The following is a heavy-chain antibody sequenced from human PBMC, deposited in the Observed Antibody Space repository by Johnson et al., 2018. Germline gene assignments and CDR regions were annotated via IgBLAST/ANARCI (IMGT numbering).Heavy chain of an antibody. CDR2: INSSGTST. V-gene: IGHV1-46*01. Sequence: QVQLVQSGAEVKKPGASVKVSCKACGYTFTNYYMHWVRQAPGQGLEWMGIINSSGTSTNYAQKFQGRVTMTRDTSTSTVYMELSSLRSEDTAGYYCARDRAVDIYYYGMDVWGQGTTVTVSA. J-gene: IGHJ6*01. CDR3: ARDRAVDIYYYGMDV. D-gene: IGHD1-26*01. CDR1: GYTFTNYY.